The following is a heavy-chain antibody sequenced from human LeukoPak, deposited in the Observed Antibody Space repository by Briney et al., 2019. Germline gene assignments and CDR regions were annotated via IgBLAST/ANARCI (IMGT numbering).Heavy chain of an antibody. J-gene: IGHJ4*02. Sequence: GGSLRLSCAAPGFTFSGYAMIWVRQAPGKGLEWVSTFGATGNTFYADSVKGRFTISRDNSKNTLYLQMNSLRAEDTAVYYCAKVSAYYDFWSPFDYWGQGTLVTVSS. D-gene: IGHD3-3*01. CDR1: GFTFSGYA. CDR2: FGATGNT. V-gene: IGHV3-23*01. CDR3: AKVSAYYDFWSPFDY.